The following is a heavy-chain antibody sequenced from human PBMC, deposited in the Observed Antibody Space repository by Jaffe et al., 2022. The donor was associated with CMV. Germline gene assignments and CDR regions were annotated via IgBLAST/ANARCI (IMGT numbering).Heavy chain of an antibody. CDR3: ARGSGWPLGGFEDAFDI. CDR2: IYYSGST. J-gene: IGHJ3*02. Sequence: QVQLQESGPGLVKPSETLSLTCTVSGGSISSYYWSWIRQPPGKGLEWIGYIYYSGSTNYNPSLKSRVTISVDTSKNQFSLKLSSVTAADTAVYYCARGSGWPLGGFEDAFDIWGQGTMVTVSS. V-gene: IGHV4-59*01. CDR1: GGSISSYY. D-gene: IGHD6-19*01.